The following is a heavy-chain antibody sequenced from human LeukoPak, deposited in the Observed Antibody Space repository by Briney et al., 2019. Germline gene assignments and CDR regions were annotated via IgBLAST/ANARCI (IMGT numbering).Heavy chain of an antibody. Sequence: PGGSLRLSCAASGFTFSSYSMNWVRLAPGKGLEWVSSISSSSSYIYYADSVKGRFTISRDNAKNSLYLQMNSLRAEDTAVYYCARLGGFGDRTSAFDIWGQGTMVTVSS. D-gene: IGHD3-10*01. CDR2: ISSSSSYI. CDR3: ARLGGFGDRTSAFDI. J-gene: IGHJ3*02. V-gene: IGHV3-21*01. CDR1: GFTFSSYS.